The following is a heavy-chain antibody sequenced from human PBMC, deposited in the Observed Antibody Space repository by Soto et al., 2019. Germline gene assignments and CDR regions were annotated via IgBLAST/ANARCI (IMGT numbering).Heavy chain of an antibody. D-gene: IGHD6-19*01. CDR2: IWYDGSNK. Sequence: PVGSLRLSCAASGFTFSSYGMHWVCQAPGKGLEWVAVIWYDGSNKYYADSVKGRFTISRDNSKNTLYLQMNSLRAEDTAVYYCARDISPGIAVAGTADYWGQGTLVTVSS. CDR1: GFTFSSYG. CDR3: ARDISPGIAVAGTADY. V-gene: IGHV3-33*01. J-gene: IGHJ4*02.